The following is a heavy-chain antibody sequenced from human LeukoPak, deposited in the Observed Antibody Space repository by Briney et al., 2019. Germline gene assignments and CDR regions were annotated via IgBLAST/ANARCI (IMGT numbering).Heavy chain of an antibody. CDR3: ARRYGSAYSYYFDY. D-gene: IGHD2-15*01. J-gene: IGHJ4*02. Sequence: SETLSLTCTVSDGSITSSNSFWGWIRQPPGMGLEWIGHIYYTGTTYYNSSLKSRVTIFMDTSRNQFSLKLSPVTAADTAVYYCARRYGSAYSYYFDYWGRGTLVTVSS. CDR1: DGSITSSNSF. CDR2: IYYTGTT. V-gene: IGHV4-39*01.